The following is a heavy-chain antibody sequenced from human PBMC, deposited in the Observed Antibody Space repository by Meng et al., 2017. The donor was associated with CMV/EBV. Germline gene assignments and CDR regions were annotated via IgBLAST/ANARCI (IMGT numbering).Heavy chain of an antibody. V-gene: IGHV3-30-3*01. J-gene: IGHJ4*02. CDR1: GFTFSSYA. CDR2: ISYDGSNK. Sequence: QGQVGESGGGVVQPGRSLRLSCAASGFTFSSYAMHWVRQAPGKGLEWVAVISYDGSNKYYADSVKGRFTISRDNSKNTLYLQMNSLRAEDTAVYYCAREDACYWGQGTLVTVSS. CDR3: AREDACY.